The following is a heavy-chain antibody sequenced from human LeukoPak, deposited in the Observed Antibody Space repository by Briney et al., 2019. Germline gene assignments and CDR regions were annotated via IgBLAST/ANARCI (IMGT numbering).Heavy chain of an antibody. J-gene: IGHJ4*02. V-gene: IGHV3-66*01. CDR1: GGSISSYY. CDR2: IYSGGST. Sequence: ETLSLTCTVSGGSISSYYWSWIRQAPGKGLEWVSVIYSGGSTYYADSVKGRFTISRDNSKNTLYLQMDSLRAEDTAVYYCASGSYYGTVADYWGQGTLVTVSS. D-gene: IGHD1-26*01. CDR3: ASGSYYGTVADY.